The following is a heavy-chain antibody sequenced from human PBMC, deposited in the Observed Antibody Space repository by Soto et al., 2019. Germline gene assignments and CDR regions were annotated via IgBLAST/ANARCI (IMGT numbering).Heavy chain of an antibody. D-gene: IGHD3-22*01. Sequence: ASVKVSCKASGYTFTGYYMHWVRQAPGQGLEWMGWINPNSGGTNYAQKFQGRVTMTRDTSISTAYMELSRLRSDDTAVYYCARVLEYYYDSSGYDNWGQGTLVTVSS. CDR1: GYTFTGYY. J-gene: IGHJ4*02. CDR3: ARVLEYYYDSSGYDN. V-gene: IGHV1-2*02. CDR2: INPNSGGT.